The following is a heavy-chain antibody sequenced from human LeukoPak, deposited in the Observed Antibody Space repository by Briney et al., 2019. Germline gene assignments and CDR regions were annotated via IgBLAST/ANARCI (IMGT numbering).Heavy chain of an antibody. CDR2: FHDSEST. CDR3: ARGDPSGRPGIGFDF. Sequence: SETLSLTCTVSGGSISSYYWSWIRQPPGKGLEWIGSFHDSESTNYNPSLKSRVSISVDTSKSQVSLRLSSVTAADTAVYYCARGDPSGRPGIGFDFWGQGTLVTVS. CDR1: GGSISSYY. V-gene: IGHV4-59*01. J-gene: IGHJ4*02. D-gene: IGHD1-26*01.